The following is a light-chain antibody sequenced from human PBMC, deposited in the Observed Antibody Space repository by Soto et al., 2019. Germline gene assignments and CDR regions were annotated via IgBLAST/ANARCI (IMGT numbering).Light chain of an antibody. J-gene: IGLJ1*01. Sequence: QSVLTQPASVSGSPGQSITISCTGTSSDVGGYDYVSWYQLHPGKAPKPTVFEVSNRPSGVSYRFSGSKSGNTASLTISGLQAEDEADYFCSSYSISTAYLFGTGTKVTVL. CDR3: SSYSISTAYL. CDR1: SSDVGGYDY. V-gene: IGLV2-14*01. CDR2: EVS.